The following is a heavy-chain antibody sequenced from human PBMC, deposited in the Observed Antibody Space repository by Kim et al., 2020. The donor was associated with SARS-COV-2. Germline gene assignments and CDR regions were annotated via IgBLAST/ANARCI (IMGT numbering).Heavy chain of an antibody. CDR3: ARGGMSYYEGWFDP. D-gene: IGHD1-26*01. Sequence: AQKLQGRVTMTRDTSISTAYMELSRLRSDDTVVYYCARGGMSYYEGWFDPWGQGTLVTVSS. J-gene: IGHJ5*02. V-gene: IGHV1-2*05.